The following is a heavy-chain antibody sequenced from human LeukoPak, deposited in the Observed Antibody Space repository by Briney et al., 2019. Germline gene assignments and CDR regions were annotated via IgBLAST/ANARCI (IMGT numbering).Heavy chain of an antibody. V-gene: IGHV4-34*01. CDR3: ARQRVVVAATPASVADY. CDR2: INHSGST. D-gene: IGHD2-15*01. J-gene: IGHJ4*02. CDR1: GGSFSGYY. Sequence: SETLSLSCAVYGGSFSGYYWSWIRQPPGKGLEWIGEINHSGSTNYNPSLKSRVTISVDTSKNQFSLKLSSVTAADTAVYYCARQRVVVAATPASVADYWGQGTLVTVSS.